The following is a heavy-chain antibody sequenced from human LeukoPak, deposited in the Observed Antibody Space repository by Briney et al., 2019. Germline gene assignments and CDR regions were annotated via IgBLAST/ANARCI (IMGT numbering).Heavy chain of an antibody. CDR2: INPNSGGT. J-gene: IGHJ3*02. D-gene: IGHD1-26*01. CDR1: GYTFTSYY. V-gene: IGHV1-2*02. CDR3: ARARGSYPDYAFDI. Sequence: GASVKVSCKASGYTFTSYYMHWVRQAPGQGLEWMGWINPNSGGTNYAQKFQGRVTMTRDTSISTAYMELSRLRSDDTAVYYCARARGSYPDYAFDIWGQGTMVTVSS.